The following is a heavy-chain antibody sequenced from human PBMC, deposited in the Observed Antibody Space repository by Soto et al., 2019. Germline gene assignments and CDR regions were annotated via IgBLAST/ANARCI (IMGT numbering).Heavy chain of an antibody. V-gene: IGHV1-69*13. D-gene: IGHD1-1*01. CDR1: GDSFSKYT. Sequence: ASVKVSCKASGDSFSKYTVNWVRQAPRQGLEWMGGIIPRFGTTNYAPTLQDRVTITADESMNTVYMELSSLRSGDTALYYCARGRGMYNSGRSKLDSWGKATLVTVSS. CDR2: IIPRFGTT. J-gene: IGHJ4*02. CDR3: ARGRGMYNSGRSKLDS.